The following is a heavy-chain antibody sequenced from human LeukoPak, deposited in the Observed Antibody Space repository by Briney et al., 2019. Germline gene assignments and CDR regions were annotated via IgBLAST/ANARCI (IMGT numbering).Heavy chain of an antibody. Sequence: SETLSLTCSVSGGSITSYYWNWIRQPPGKGLEWIGYLYYSGSTYYNPSLKSRVTISVDTSKNQFSLKLNSVTAADTAVYYCARLQGGRSGYYPFNQWGQGTLVTVSS. CDR1: GGSITSYY. CDR3: ARLQGGRSGYYPFNQ. CDR2: LYYSGST. J-gene: IGHJ4*02. V-gene: IGHV4-59*08. D-gene: IGHD3-22*01.